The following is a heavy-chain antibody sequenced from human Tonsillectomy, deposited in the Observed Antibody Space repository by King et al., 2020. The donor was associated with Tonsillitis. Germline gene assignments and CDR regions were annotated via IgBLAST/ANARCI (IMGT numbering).Heavy chain of an antibody. J-gene: IGHJ6*02. Sequence: VQLVESGGGLIQPGGSLRLSCEASGFSFSTYWMHWVRQAPGKGLVWVSRIRSDGSGSNYADFAKGRFTISRDNAKNMLYLQMSSLSVEDTAVYYCTSPIVGDPAGLDVWGLGTTVTVSS. V-gene: IGHV3-74*02. D-gene: IGHD1-26*01. CDR1: GFSFSTYW. CDR2: IRSDGSGS. CDR3: TSPIVGDPAGLDV.